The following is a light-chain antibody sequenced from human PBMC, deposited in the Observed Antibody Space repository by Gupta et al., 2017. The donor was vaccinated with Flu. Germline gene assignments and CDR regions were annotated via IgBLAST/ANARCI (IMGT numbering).Light chain of an antibody. J-gene: IGKJ3*01. CDR2: AAS. CDR1: QSIRNY. Sequence: SSLYASVGDRGTITCRASQSIRNYLNRYKQKPGKAPKLLISAASTWQSWVPSRFSGIGYGKDLPLTISSRQQEDFASYYCHQSDSLPFFTFGHGTKVDIK. V-gene: IGKV1-39*01. CDR3: HQSDSLPFFT.